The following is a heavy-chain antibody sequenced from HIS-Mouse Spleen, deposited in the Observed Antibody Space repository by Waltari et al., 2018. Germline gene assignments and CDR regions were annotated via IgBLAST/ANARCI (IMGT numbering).Heavy chain of an antibody. CDR1: GFTFSSSG. CDR3: ARDSGLITIIPYGMDV. V-gene: IGHV3-33*01. D-gene: IGHD3-10*01. CDR2: IWYDGSNK. J-gene: IGHJ6*02. Sequence: QVQLVESGGGVVQPGRSLRLSCAASGFTFSSSGIHWVRQAPGKGLEWVAVIWYDGSNKYYADSVKGRFTISRDNSKNTLYLQMNSLRAEDTAVYYCARDSGLITIIPYGMDVWGQGTTVTVSS.